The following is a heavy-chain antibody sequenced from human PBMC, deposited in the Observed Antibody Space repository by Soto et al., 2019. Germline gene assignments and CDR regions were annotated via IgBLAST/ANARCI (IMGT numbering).Heavy chain of an antibody. CDR2: IYYSGST. V-gene: IGHV4-31*03. CDR1: GGSISSGGYY. CDR3: ARVEGTYCSGGSCQRYYYYMDV. J-gene: IGHJ6*03. Sequence: QVQLQESGPGLVKPSQTLSLTCTVSGGSISSGGYYWSWIRQHPGKGLEWIGYIYYSGSTYYNPSLKRRVTISVDTSKNQCSLKLSSVTAADTAVYYCARVEGTYCSGGSCQRYYYYMDVWGKGTTVTVSS. D-gene: IGHD2-15*01.